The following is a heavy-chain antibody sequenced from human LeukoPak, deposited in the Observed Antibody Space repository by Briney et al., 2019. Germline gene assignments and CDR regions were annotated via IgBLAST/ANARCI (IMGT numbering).Heavy chain of an antibody. CDR3: ASSAVVPDAFDI. D-gene: IGHD3-22*01. Sequence: ASVKVSCKASGYTFTSYDINWVRQATGQGLEWMGWMNPNSGNTGYAQKFQGRVTITRNTSISTAYMELSSLRSEDTAVYYCASSAVVPDAFDIWGQGTMVTVSS. V-gene: IGHV1-8*03. J-gene: IGHJ3*02. CDR1: GYTFTSYD. CDR2: MNPNSGNT.